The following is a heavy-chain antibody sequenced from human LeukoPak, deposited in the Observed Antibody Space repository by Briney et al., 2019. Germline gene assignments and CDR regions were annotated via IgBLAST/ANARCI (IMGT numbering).Heavy chain of an antibody. D-gene: IGHD3-22*01. V-gene: IGHV3-15*01. Sequence: GGSLRLSCAASGFTFSNAWMSWVRQAPGKGLEWVGRIKSKTDGGTTDYAAPVKGRFTISRDDSKNTLYLQMNSLKTEDTAVYYCTTDRYDSSGYYYYHGMDVWGQGTTVTVSS. J-gene: IGHJ6*02. CDR1: GFTFSNAW. CDR3: TTDRYDSSGYYYYHGMDV. CDR2: IKSKTDGGTT.